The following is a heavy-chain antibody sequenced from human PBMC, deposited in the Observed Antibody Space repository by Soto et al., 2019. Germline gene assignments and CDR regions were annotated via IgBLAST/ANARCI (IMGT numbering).Heavy chain of an antibody. CDR1: GGPISSYS. V-gene: IGHV4-59*08. CDR3: AFERAAARIFWFVP. J-gene: IGHJ5*02. CDR2: IYYSGST. Sequence: SETLSLTCTVSGGPISSYSWSWIRQPPGKGLEWIGYIYYSGSTNYNPSLKSRVTISVDTSKNQFSLKLSSLPAADTALYYCAFERAAARIFWFVPRGQGTLVPVSS. D-gene: IGHD3-3*01.